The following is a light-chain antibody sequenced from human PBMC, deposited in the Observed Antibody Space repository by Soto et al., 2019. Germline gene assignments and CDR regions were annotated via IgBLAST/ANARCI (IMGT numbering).Light chain of an antibody. CDR1: QSVRNN. CDR3: QHYNNLWG. J-gene: IGKJ4*01. V-gene: IGKV3-15*01. CDR2: GAS. Sequence: EIVMTQSPATLSVSPGERVTLSCRASQSVRNNLAWYQQKPGQVPRVLIYGASTRAIGIPDRFSGSGSGTEFTLTISSPQSEDFAVYYCQHYNNLWGFGGGTKVEIK.